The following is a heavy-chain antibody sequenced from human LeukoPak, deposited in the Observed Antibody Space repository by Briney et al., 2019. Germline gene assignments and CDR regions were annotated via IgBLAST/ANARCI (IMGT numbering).Heavy chain of an antibody. CDR1: GYTFTIYA. CDR2: INTNTGNP. J-gene: IGHJ4*02. Sequence: ASVSVSYKASGYTFTIYAMNWVRQAPGQGREWMGWINTNTGNPTYAQGFTGRFVFSLDTSVSTAYLQISSLKAEDTAVYYCAREIEGYSSSWYEGDYWGQGTLVTVSS. D-gene: IGHD6-13*01. CDR3: AREIEGYSSSWYEGDY. V-gene: IGHV7-4-1*02.